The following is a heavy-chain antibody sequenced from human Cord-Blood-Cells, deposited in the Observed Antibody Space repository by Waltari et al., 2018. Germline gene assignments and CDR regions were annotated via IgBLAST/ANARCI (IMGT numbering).Heavy chain of an antibody. Sequence: QVQLVQSGAEVKKPGSSVKVSCKASGGTFSSYAISWVRQAPGQGLEWMGGIIPIFGTANYAQTSKGRVRITADKSTSTAYMERSSLRSEDTAVYEGAGEFEWRGIAAAGAGGGFDPWGQGTLVTVSS. CDR1: GGTFSSYA. J-gene: IGHJ5*02. CDR2: IIPIFGTA. CDR3: AGEFEWRGIAAAGAGGGFDP. V-gene: IGHV1-69*06. D-gene: IGHD6-13*01.